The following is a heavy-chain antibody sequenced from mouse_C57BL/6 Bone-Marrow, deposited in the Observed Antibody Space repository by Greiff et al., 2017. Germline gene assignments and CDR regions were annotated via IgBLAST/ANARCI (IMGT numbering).Heavy chain of an antibody. CDR1: GYTFTSYG. V-gene: IGHV1-81*01. Sequence: QVQLQQPGAELVKPGASVKLSCKASGYTFTSYGISWVKQRPGQGLEWIGEIYPRSGNTYYNEKFKGKATLAADKSSSTAYMELRSLTSEDSAVYFSARSTVVGPDCWGQGTTLTVSS. D-gene: IGHD1-1*01. J-gene: IGHJ2*01. CDR2: IYPRSGNT. CDR3: ARSTVVGPDC.